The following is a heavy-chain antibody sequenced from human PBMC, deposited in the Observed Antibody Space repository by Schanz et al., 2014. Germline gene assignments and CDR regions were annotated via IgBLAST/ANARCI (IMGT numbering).Heavy chain of an antibody. Sequence: QVQLVQSGAEVKKPGASVKVSCKASGYTFTSYGISWVRQAPGQGLEWMGWISPYNGNTNYAQKLQGRVTMTADTSTSTASMELSSLRSEDTAVYYCARGPSQGYSYGHNIGAYYYGMDVWGQGTLVTVSS. D-gene: IGHD5-18*01. CDR1: GYTFTSYG. CDR3: ARGPSQGYSYGHNIGAYYYGMDV. V-gene: IGHV1-18*01. J-gene: IGHJ6*02. CDR2: ISPYNGNT.